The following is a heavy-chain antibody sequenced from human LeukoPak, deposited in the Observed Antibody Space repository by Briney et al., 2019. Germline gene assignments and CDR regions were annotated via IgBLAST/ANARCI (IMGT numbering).Heavy chain of an antibody. V-gene: IGHV1-8*03. CDR3: ARTIGIAAAFDP. CDR1: GYTFTSYD. Sequence: GASVKVSCKASGYTFTSYDINWVRQATGQGLEWMGWMNPNSGNTGYAQKFQGRVTITRNTSISTAYMELSSLRSEDTAVYYCARTIGIAAAFDPWGQGTLVTVSS. J-gene: IGHJ5*02. D-gene: IGHD6-13*01. CDR2: MNPNSGNT.